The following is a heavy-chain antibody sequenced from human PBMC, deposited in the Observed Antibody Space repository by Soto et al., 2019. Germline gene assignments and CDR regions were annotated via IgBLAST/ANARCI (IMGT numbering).Heavy chain of an antibody. J-gene: IGHJ6*02. CDR3: VQSRCGGDCLQSYSSHSYYGLDV. CDR2: IYWDDDK. Sequence: QITLKESGPPLVKPTQTLTLTCTFSGFSLSTTGVGVGWIRHPPGKALEWLALIYWDDDKRYNPSLNSRLTITKDTSNNQVVLAMTNMDPVDTATFYCVQSRCGGDCLQSYSSHSYYGLDVWGQGTTVTVSS. D-gene: IGHD2-21*02. V-gene: IGHV2-5*02. CDR1: GFSLSTTGVG.